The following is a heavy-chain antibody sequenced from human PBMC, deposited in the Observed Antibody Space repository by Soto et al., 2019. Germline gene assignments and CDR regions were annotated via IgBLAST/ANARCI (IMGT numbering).Heavy chain of an antibody. J-gene: IGHJ4*02. CDR3: TTPPYYYDSSGYYPGYFDY. CDR2: IKSKTDGGTT. CDR1: GFTFSNAL. Sequence: PGGSLRLSCGASGFTFSNALMSWVRQAPGKGLEWVGRIKSKTDGGTTDYAAPVKGRFTISRDDSKNTLYLQMNSLKTEDTAVYYCTTPPYYYDSSGYYPGYFDYWGQGTLVTVSS. D-gene: IGHD3-22*01. V-gene: IGHV3-15*01.